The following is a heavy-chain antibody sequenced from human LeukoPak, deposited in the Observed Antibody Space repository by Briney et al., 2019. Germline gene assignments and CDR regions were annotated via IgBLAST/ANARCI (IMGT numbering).Heavy chain of an antibody. CDR3: ARHSRTGDLY. Sequence: SETLSLTCTVSGGSISAHCWSWIRQPPGKGLEWIGYIYTSGSTNYNPSLKSRVTISVDTSKNQFSLKLSSVTAADTAVYYCARHSRTGDLYWGQGTLVTVSS. J-gene: IGHJ4*02. CDR2: IYTSGST. CDR1: GGSISAHC. D-gene: IGHD7-27*01. V-gene: IGHV4-4*09.